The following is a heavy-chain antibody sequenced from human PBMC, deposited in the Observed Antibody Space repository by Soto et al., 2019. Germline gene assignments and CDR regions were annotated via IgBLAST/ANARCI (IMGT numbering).Heavy chain of an antibody. CDR2: IDPSDSYT. Sequence: GESLKISCKGSGYSFTSYWISWVRQIPGKGLEWMGRIDPSDSYTNYSPSFQGHVTISADKSISTAYLQWSSLKASDTAMYYCARRVVVPAALVGMDVWGQGTTVTVSS. CDR1: GYSFTSYW. V-gene: IGHV5-10-1*01. D-gene: IGHD2-2*01. J-gene: IGHJ6*02. CDR3: ARRVVVPAALVGMDV.